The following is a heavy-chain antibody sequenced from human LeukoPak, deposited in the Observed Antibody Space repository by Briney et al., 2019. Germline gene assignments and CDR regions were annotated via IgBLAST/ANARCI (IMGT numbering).Heavy chain of an antibody. Sequence: ASVKVSCKASGYTFTSYGISWVRQAPGQGLEWMGWISAYDGNTNYAQKLQGRVTMTTDTSTSTAYMELRGLRSDDTAVYYCARDQGRIALAPSLTRASYYYYGMDVWGQGTTVTVSS. D-gene: IGHD6-19*01. CDR2: ISAYDGNT. CDR3: ARDQGRIALAPSLTRASYYYYGMDV. CDR1: GYTFTSYG. V-gene: IGHV1-18*01. J-gene: IGHJ6*02.